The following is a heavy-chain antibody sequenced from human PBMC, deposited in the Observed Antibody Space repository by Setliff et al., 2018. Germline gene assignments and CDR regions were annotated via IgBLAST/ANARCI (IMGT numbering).Heavy chain of an antibody. CDR3: ARDFSTGSSS. Sequence: PGESLKISCAASGFTFSSYSMKWVRQAPGKGLEWISYIDISSTTIYYADSVKGRFTISRDNANNLLYLHMSSLRAEDTAVYYCARDFSTGSSSWGQGTLVTVSS. V-gene: IGHV3-48*04. D-gene: IGHD2-8*02. CDR1: GFTFSSYS. CDR2: IDISSTTI. J-gene: IGHJ5*02.